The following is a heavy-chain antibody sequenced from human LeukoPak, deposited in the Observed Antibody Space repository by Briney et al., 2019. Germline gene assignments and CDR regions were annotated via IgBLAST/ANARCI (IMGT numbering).Heavy chain of an antibody. V-gene: IGHV3-21*01. D-gene: IGHD3-9*01. CDR2: ISSSDSYI. CDR3: ARDQNYYDILTGYYNVFDY. CDR1: GFTFSSYS. J-gene: IGHJ4*02. Sequence: PGGSLRLSCAVSGFTFSSYSMNWARQAPGKGLDWVSSISSSDSYIYYADSVKGRFTISRDNAKNSLYLQMNSLRAEDTAVYYCARDQNYYDILTGYYNVFDYWGQGTLVTVSS.